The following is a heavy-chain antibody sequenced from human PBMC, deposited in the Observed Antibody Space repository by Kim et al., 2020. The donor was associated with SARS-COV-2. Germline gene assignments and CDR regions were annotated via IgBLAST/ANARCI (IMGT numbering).Heavy chain of an antibody. CDR2: MLPKSGDT. J-gene: IGHJ4*02. V-gene: IGHV1-8*01. D-gene: IGHD6-6*01. Sequence: ASVKVSCKASGYTFVNYDIDWVRQAPGQGLEWMGWMLPKSGDTGYAQKFQGRMTMTWDTSISTAYMELSNLESGDTAVYYCARYPEARRGFDYWGQGTLV. CDR3: ARYPEARRGFDY. CDR1: GYTFVNYD.